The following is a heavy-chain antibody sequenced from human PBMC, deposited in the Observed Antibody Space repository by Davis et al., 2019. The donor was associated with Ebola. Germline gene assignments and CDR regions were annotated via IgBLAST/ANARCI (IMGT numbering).Heavy chain of an antibody. J-gene: IGHJ6*03. CDR2: ISWNSGNT. V-gene: IGHV3-9*01. CDR1: GFHFGNYA. Sequence: SLKISCTASGFHFGNYAMNWVRQGPGKGLEWVSGISWNSGNTDYADSVKGRFTISRDNSKNTLYLQMNSLRAEDTAVYYCTRSRYYMDVWGKGTTVTVSS. CDR3: TRSRYYMDV.